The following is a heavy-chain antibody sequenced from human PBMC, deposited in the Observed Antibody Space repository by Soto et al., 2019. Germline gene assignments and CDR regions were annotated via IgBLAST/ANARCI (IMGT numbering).Heavy chain of an antibody. CDR2: IYYSGST. D-gene: IGHD3-9*01. J-gene: IGHJ6*02. CDR1: GGSISSGGYY. Sequence: PSETLSLTCTVSGGSISSGGYYWSWIRQHPGKGMEWIGFIYYSGSTYYNPSLKSRVTISVDTSKNQFSLKLSSVTAADTAVYYCARDRHDILTGYAWDYYYGMDVWGQGTTVTVSS. CDR3: ARDRHDILTGYAWDYYYGMDV. V-gene: IGHV4-31*03.